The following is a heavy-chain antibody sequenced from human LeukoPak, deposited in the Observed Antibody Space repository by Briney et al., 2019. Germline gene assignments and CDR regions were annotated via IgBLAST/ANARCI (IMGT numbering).Heavy chain of an antibody. CDR1: GGSISSGGYS. V-gene: IGHV4-30-2*01. J-gene: IGHJ5*02. CDR2: IYHSGST. D-gene: IGHD2-2*01. Sequence: SETLSLTCAVSGGSISSGGYSWSWIRQPPGKGLEWIGYIYHSGSTYYNPSLKSRVTISVDRSKNQFSLKLSSVTAADTAVYYCARGPDIVVVPAVHLGRRHAGFDPWGQGTLVTVSS. CDR3: ARGPDIVVVPAVHLGRRHAGFDP.